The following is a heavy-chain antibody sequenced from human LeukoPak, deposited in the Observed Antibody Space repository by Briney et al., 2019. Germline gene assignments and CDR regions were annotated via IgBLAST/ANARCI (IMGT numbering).Heavy chain of an antibody. CDR3: VRALAEAGTGY. CDR2: IKEDGSEK. Sequence: GGSLRLSCAGSGFTFSSYWMTWVRQAPGKGLEWVANIKEDGSEKYYVDSVKGRFTISRDNAKNSLYLQMNSLRVEDTAVYYCVRALAEAGTGYWGQGTLVTVSS. D-gene: IGHD6-19*01. J-gene: IGHJ4*02. V-gene: IGHV3-7*01. CDR1: GFTFSSYW.